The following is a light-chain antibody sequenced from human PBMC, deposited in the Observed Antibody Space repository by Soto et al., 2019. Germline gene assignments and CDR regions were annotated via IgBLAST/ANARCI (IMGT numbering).Light chain of an antibody. CDR1: SSDVGGYNY. J-gene: IGLJ1*01. Sequence: QSALTQPASVSGSPGQSITISCTGTSSDVGGYNYVSWYQQHPGKAPKLMIYDVSNRPSGVSNSFSGSKSGNTASLTISGLQAVDEADYYCSSYTSSSTPYVFGTGTKVTVL. CDR2: DVS. V-gene: IGLV2-14*01. CDR3: SSYTSSSTPYV.